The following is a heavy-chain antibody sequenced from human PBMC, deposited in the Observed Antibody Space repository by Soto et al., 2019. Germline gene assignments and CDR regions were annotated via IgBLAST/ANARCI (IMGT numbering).Heavy chain of an antibody. CDR2: IWYDGSNK. D-gene: IGHD3-22*01. V-gene: IGHV3-33*01. CDR3: ARDDYYDSSGYYDC. J-gene: IGHJ4*02. Sequence: HPVGSLRLSCAASGFTFSSYGMHWVRQAPGKGLERVAVIWYDGSNKYYADSVKGRFTISRDNSKNTLYLQMNSLRAEDTAVYYCARDDYYDSSGYYDCWGQGTLVTVSS. CDR1: GFTFSSYG.